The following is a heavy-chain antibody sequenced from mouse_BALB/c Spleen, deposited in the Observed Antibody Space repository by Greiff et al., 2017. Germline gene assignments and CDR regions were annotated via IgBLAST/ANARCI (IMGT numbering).Heavy chain of an antibody. V-gene: IGHV5-6-5*01. J-gene: IGHJ4*01. Sequence: EVKLEESGGGLVKPGGSLKLSCAASGFTFSSYAMSWVRQTPEKRLEWVASISSGGSTYYPDSVKGRFTISRDNARNILYLQMSSLRSEDTAMYYCARGGKENAMDYWGQGTSVAVSS. CDR3: ARGGKENAMDY. CDR1: GFTFSSYA. CDR2: ISSGGST.